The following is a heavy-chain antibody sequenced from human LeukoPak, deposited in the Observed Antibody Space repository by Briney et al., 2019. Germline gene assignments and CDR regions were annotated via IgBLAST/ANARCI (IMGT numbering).Heavy chain of an antibody. CDR3: ARGPNYYNNSGYDFDY. J-gene: IGHJ4*02. Sequence: PSETLSLTCTVSGGSISCSSYYWGWVRQPPGKGLEWIVSIYYSGSTYYNPSLKSRVTISVDTSKNQFSLKLSSVTAADTAVYYCARGPNYYNNSGYDFDYWGQGTLVAVSS. D-gene: IGHD3-22*01. V-gene: IGHV4-39*01. CDR1: GGSISCSSYY. CDR2: IYYSGST.